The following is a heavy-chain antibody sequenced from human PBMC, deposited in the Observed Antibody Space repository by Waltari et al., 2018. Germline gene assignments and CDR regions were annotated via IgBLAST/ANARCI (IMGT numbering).Heavy chain of an antibody. CDR1: GYTFKNFG. Sequence: QIQLVQSGGEVKKPGASVTVSCKASGYTFKNFGMTWVRQAPGQGLEWMGWINGYNGDTNYAQEFLGRVTLTTDTSTSTAYMELRSLRFDDTAVYYCAREELVSSFWGQGTLVTVSS. CDR2: INGYNGDT. J-gene: IGHJ1*01. CDR3: AREELVSSF. D-gene: IGHD3-9*01. V-gene: IGHV1-18*01.